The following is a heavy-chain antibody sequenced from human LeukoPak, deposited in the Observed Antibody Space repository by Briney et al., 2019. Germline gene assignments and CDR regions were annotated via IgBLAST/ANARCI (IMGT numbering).Heavy chain of an antibody. J-gene: IGHJ4*02. CDR2: ISAYNGNT. D-gene: IGHD6-13*01. CDR1: GYTFTSYG. V-gene: IGHV1-18*01. CDR3: AKAHYSVAAAGMSDD. Sequence: ASVKVSCKASGYTFTSYGINWVRQAPGQGLEWMGWISAYNGNTNYAQKVQGRVTMTTDTSTSTAYMELRSLRSDDTAVYYCAKAHYSVAAAGMSDDWGQETLVTVSS.